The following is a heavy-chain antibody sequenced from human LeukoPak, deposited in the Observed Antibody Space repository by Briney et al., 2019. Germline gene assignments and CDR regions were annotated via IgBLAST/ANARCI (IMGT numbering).Heavy chain of an antibody. V-gene: IGHV4-61*02. CDR3: ARGRYCSSTSCYRIDP. J-gene: IGHJ5*02. CDR2: IYTSGST. D-gene: IGHD2-2*01. CDR1: GGSISSGSYY. Sequence: SETLSLTCTVSGGSISSGSYYWSWIRQPAGKGLEWIGRIYTSGSTNYNPSLKSRVTISVDTSKNQFSLKLSSVTAADTAVYYCARGRYCSSTSCYRIDPWGQGTLVTVSS.